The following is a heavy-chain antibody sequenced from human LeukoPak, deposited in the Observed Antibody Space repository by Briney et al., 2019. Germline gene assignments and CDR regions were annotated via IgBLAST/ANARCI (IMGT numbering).Heavy chain of an antibody. CDR1: GGTFSSYA. CDR2: IIPILGIA. Sequence: SVKVSCKASGGTFSSYAISWVRQAPGQGLEWMGRIIPILGIANYAQKFQGRVTITADKSTSTAYMELRSLKSDDTAVYYCARNAFNTSSENYFDFWGRGTLVTVSS. V-gene: IGHV1-69*04. CDR3: ARNAFNTSSENYFDF. J-gene: IGHJ4*02. D-gene: IGHD6-6*01.